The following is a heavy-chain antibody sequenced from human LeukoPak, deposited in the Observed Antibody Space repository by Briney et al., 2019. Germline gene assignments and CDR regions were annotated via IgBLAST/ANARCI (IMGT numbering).Heavy chain of an antibody. CDR2: ISSSSSDT. V-gene: IGHV3-11*06. CDR1: GFTFSGYY. Sequence: PGGSLRLSCAASGFTFSGYYLTWIRQAPGKGLEWVSYISSSSSDTNYADSVRGRFTISRDNANKSLYLQMNSLRDEDTAVYYCARVGATWYFQHWGQGALVTVSS. J-gene: IGHJ1*01. D-gene: IGHD1-26*01. CDR3: ARVGATWYFQH.